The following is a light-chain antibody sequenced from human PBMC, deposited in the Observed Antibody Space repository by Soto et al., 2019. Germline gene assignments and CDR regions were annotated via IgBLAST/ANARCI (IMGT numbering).Light chain of an antibody. CDR2: AAS. V-gene: IGKV1-39*01. Sequence: DMEMTQSPSSLSASVGDRVTITCRASQSISNHLNWYQHKPGKVPKLLIYAASSLQSGVPTRFSGSGSRTDFTLTINSLQPEDFATYYCQQSYGTPLTFGGGTKIEIK. J-gene: IGKJ4*01. CDR1: QSISNH. CDR3: QQSYGTPLT.